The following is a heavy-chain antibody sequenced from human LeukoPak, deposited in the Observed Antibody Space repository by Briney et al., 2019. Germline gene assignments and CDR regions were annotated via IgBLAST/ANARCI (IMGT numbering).Heavy chain of an antibody. CDR1: GGSIRSSY. J-gene: IGHJ3*02. CDR2: IYTSGST. D-gene: IGHD6-19*01. Sequence: PSETLSLTCSVSGGSIRSSYWNWIRQPAGKGLEWIGRIYTSGSTNYNPSLKSRVTISVDTSKNQFSLKLSSVTAADTAVYYCAREVSGYSSGWMIGAFDIWGQGTMVTVSS. CDR3: AREVSGYSSGWMIGAFDI. V-gene: IGHV4-4*07.